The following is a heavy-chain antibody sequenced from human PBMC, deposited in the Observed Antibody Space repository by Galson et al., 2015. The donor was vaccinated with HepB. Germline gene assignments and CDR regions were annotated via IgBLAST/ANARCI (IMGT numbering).Heavy chain of an antibody. V-gene: IGHV1-18*01. CDR2: ISAYNGNT. D-gene: IGHD2-2*01. CDR1: GYTFIRHG. Sequence: SVKVSCKASGYTFIRHGISWVRQAPGQGLEWMGRISAYNGNTNYAQKVQGRLNMTTDTSTNTAYMELRNVRSDDTAVYYCARDCPRGYCGRNYVEYWGQGTLVTVTS. CDR3: ARDCPRGYCGRNYVEY. J-gene: IGHJ4*02.